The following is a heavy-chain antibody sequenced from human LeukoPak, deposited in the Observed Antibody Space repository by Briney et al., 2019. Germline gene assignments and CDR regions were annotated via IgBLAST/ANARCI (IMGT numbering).Heavy chain of an antibody. CDR2: ISGSGGST. D-gene: IGHD3-9*01. CDR3: ATQNFDWLLDRFDY. J-gene: IGHJ4*02. Sequence: PGGSLRLSCAASGFTFDDYGMSWVRQAPGKGLEWVSAISGSGGSTYYADSVKGRFTISRDNSKNTLYLQMNSLRAEDTAVYYCATQNFDWLLDRFDYWGQGTLVTVSS. V-gene: IGHV3-23*01. CDR1: GFTFDDYG.